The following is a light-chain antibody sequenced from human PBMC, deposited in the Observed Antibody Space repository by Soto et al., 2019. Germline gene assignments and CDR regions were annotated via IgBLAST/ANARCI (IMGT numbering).Light chain of an antibody. CDR2: DAS. J-gene: IGKJ5*01. CDR1: QDISTF. Sequence: DIQLTQSPSSLSASVGDRVTITCQASQDISTFLNWYQQKPGKAPNLLIYDASELQTGVPSRFSGSGSGTDFTFTINSLQPEDIATYYCQQLNSYPITFGQGTRLEIK. V-gene: IGKV1-33*01. CDR3: QQLNSYPIT.